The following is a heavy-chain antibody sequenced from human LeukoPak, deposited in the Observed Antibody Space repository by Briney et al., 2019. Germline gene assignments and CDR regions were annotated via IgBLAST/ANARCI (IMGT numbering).Heavy chain of an antibody. Sequence: KSGESLKISCKDSGYLFTSYWLAWVRQRPGKGLEWMGIIYPGDSDTRYSPSFQGRVTISADKSINTAYLLWSSLQASDTATYYCARQDASRTDDAFDVWGQGTVVTV. CDR2: IYPGDSDT. J-gene: IGHJ3*01. D-gene: IGHD3-16*01. V-gene: IGHV5-51*01. CDR1: GYLFTSYW. CDR3: ARQDASRTDDAFDV.